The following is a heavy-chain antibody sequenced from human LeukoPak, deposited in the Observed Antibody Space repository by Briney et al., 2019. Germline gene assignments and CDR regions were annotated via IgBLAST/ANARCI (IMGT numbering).Heavy chain of an antibody. CDR3: ARGTLRYSGSYLAGGAFDI. Sequence: SETLSLTCTVSGGSISSSSYYWGWIRQPPGKGLEWIGSIYYSGSTYYNPSLKSRVTISVDTSKNQFSLKLSSVTAADTAVYYCARGTLRYSGSYLAGGAFDIWGQGTMVTVSS. CDR2: IYYSGST. V-gene: IGHV4-39*07. CDR1: GGSISSSSYY. J-gene: IGHJ3*02. D-gene: IGHD1-26*01.